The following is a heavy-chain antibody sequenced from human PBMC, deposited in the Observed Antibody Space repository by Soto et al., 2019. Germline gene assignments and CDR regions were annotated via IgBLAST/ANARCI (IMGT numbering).Heavy chain of an antibody. V-gene: IGHV4-39*01. Sequence: SETLSLTCTVSGGSVSSSSYYWGWVRQPPGKGLEWIGSVYYSGSTYYNPSLESRVTISVDKSKNQFSLKLMSLSAADTAVYYCGXLEGLATISYYFDYWGQGALVTVSS. D-gene: IGHD3-9*01. CDR2: VYYSGST. J-gene: IGHJ4*02. CDR1: GGSVSSSSYY. CDR3: GXLEGLATISYYFDY.